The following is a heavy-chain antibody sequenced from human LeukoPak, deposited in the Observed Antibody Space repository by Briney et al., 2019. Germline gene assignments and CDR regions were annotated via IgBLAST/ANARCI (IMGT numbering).Heavy chain of an antibody. Sequence: GGSLRLSCAASRFTFSTYWMHWVRQAPGKGLVWVSRINSDGSSTGYADSVKGRFTICRDNAKNSLYLQMNSLRAEDTAVYYCAELGITMIGGVWGKGTTVTISS. J-gene: IGHJ6*04. CDR2: INSDGSST. CDR3: AELGITMIGGV. CDR1: RFTFSTYW. V-gene: IGHV3-74*01. D-gene: IGHD3-10*02.